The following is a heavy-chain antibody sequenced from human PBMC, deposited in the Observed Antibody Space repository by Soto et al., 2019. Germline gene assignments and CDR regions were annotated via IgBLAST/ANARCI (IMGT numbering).Heavy chain of an antibody. CDR3: EKPRGVRARYWYLSY. CDR1: GFTFSNYG. Sequence: QPGGSLRLSCAASGFTFSNYGMHWVRQAPGKGLEWVAVISHDRSNKYYADSVKGRFTISRDNSKNTLYLQMNSLRSEDTAFYYCEKPRGVRARYWYLSYWGQGTLVTVSS. V-gene: IGHV3-30*18. D-gene: IGHD2-15*01. J-gene: IGHJ1*01. CDR2: ISHDRSNK.